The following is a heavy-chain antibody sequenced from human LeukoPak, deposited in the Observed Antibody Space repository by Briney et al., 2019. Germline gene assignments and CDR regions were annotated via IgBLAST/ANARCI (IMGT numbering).Heavy chain of an antibody. V-gene: IGHV3-66*01. J-gene: IGHJ4*02. CDR3: ARGDNGAY. Sequence: PGGSLRLSCAASGFTVSSNYMSWVRQAPGKGLEWVSIIYSGGSAYYADSVKGRFTISRDNAKNSLYLQMNSLRAEDTAVYYCARGDNGAYWGQGTLVTVSS. D-gene: IGHD2-21*01. CDR2: IYSGGSA. CDR1: GFTVSSNY.